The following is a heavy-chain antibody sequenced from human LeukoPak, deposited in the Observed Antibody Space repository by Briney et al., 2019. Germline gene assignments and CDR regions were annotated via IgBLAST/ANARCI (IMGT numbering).Heavy chain of an antibody. V-gene: IGHV1-18*01. CDR1: GYTFTSYG. Sequence: ASVKVSCKASGYTFTSYGISWVRQAPGQGLEWMGWISAYNGNTNYAQKLQGRVAMTTDTSTSTAYMELRSLRSDDTAVYYCARDSNYYDSSGPMDVWGKGTTVTVSS. D-gene: IGHD3-22*01. J-gene: IGHJ6*03. CDR3: ARDSNYYDSSGPMDV. CDR2: ISAYNGNT.